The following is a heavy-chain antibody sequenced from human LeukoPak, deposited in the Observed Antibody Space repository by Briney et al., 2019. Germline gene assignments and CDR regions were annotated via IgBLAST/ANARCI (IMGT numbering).Heavy chain of an antibody. J-gene: IGHJ5*02. Sequence: TLSXTCAVSGDSVSSNSVTWNWIRQSPSRGLEWLGRTYYRSTWYNDHAVSVRGRITVNPDTSKNQFSLHLNSVTPEDTAVYYCARRLTQYDCFDPWGQGILVTVSS. CDR2: TYYRSTWYN. V-gene: IGHV6-1*01. CDR1: GDSVSSNSVT. D-gene: IGHD2-2*01. CDR3: ARRLTQYDCFDP.